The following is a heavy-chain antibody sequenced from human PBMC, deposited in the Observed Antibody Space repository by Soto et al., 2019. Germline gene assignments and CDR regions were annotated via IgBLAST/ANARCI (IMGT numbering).Heavy chain of an antibody. CDR2: ISGSGGST. J-gene: IGHJ5*02. V-gene: IGHV3-23*01. CDR1: GFTFSSYA. CDR3: AKDPATDNWFDP. Sequence: PGGSLRLSCAASGFTFSSYAMSCVRQAPGKGLEWVAAISGSGGSTYYADSVKGRFTISRDNSKNTLYLQMNSLRAEDTAVYYCAKDPATDNWFDPWGQGTQVTVSS. D-gene: IGHD6-13*01.